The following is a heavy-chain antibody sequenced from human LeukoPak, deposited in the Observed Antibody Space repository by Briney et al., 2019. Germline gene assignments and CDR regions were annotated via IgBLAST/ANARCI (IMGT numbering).Heavy chain of an antibody. Sequence: ASVKVSCKASGYTFTSYDINWVRQATGQGLEWMGWMNPNSGNTGYAQKFQGRVAMTRNTSISTAYMELSSLRSEDTAVYYCARPRRVAGLNDAFDIWGQGTMVTVSS. CDR2: MNPNSGNT. CDR1: GYTFTSYD. J-gene: IGHJ3*02. V-gene: IGHV1-8*01. D-gene: IGHD6-19*01. CDR3: ARPRRVAGLNDAFDI.